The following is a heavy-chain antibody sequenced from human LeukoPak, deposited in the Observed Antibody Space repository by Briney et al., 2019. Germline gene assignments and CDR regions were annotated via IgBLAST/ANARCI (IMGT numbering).Heavy chain of an antibody. J-gene: IGHJ4*02. CDR1: GFTFSNSW. CDR3: ARWGSVAGNSHWVSDY. D-gene: IGHD6-19*01. V-gene: IGHV3-74*03. Sequence: GGSLRLSCVASGFTFSNSWMPWVRQAPGKGLVWVARINSDGSSTTYADSVKGRFTISRDNAKNTLYLQMNSLRVDDTAVYYCARWGSVAGNSHWVSDYWGQGTLVTVSS. CDR2: INSDGSST.